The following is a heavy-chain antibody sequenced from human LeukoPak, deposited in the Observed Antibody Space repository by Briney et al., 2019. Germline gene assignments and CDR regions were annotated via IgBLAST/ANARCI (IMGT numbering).Heavy chain of an antibody. Sequence: AASVKVSCKASGYTFTSYDINWMRQATGQGLEWMGWMNPNSGNTGYAQKFQGRVTMTRNTSISTAYMELSSLRSEDTAVYYCARGRNVVYYYYDSSGYPTNFDYWGQGTLVTVSS. V-gene: IGHV1-8*01. J-gene: IGHJ4*02. CDR2: MNPNSGNT. CDR1: GYTFTSYD. D-gene: IGHD3-22*01. CDR3: ARGRNVVYYYYDSSGYPTNFDY.